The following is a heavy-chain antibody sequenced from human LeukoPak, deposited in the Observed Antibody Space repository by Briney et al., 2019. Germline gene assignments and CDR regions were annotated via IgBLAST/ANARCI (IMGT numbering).Heavy chain of an antibody. CDR1: GFTFTNYM. CDR2: ILEDGRSQ. CDR3: ARESFAARWD. J-gene: IGHJ4*02. Sequence: PWGSLRLSCVASGFTFTNYMMHWVRQAPGKGLDWVAVILEDGRSQHYADSVKGRFSISRDNSKNTLFLQMNSLRGEDTAMYYCARESFAARWDWGQGTLVTVSS. V-gene: IGHV3-30*04. D-gene: IGHD6-6*01.